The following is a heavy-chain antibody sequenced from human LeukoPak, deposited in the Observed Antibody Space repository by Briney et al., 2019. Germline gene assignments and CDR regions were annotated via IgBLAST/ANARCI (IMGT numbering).Heavy chain of an antibody. CDR3: ARDSRYCSGGSCYQYYFDY. Sequence: GASVKVSCKASGYTFTSYGISWVRQAPGQGLEWMGWISAYNGNTNYAQKLQGRVTMTTDTSTSTAYMELRSLRSDDTAVYYCARDSRYCSGGSCYQYYFDYWGQGTLVTVSS. D-gene: IGHD2-15*01. V-gene: IGHV1-18*01. CDR1: GYTFTSYG. J-gene: IGHJ4*02. CDR2: ISAYNGNT.